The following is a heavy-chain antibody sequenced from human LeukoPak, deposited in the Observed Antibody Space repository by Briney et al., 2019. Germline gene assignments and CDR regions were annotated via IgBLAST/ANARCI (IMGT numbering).Heavy chain of an antibody. V-gene: IGHV3-23*01. CDR3: AKGSGIQLWLLFDY. CDR2: ISYGGGTT. D-gene: IGHD5-18*01. CDR1: GFTFSSYA. J-gene: IGHJ4*02. Sequence: GGSLRLSCAGSGFTFSSYAVSWVRQAPGKGLEWVSTISYGGGTTYYADSVKGRFTISRDNSKNTLYLQMNSLRAEDTAVYSCAKGSGIQLWLLFDYWGQGTLVTVSS.